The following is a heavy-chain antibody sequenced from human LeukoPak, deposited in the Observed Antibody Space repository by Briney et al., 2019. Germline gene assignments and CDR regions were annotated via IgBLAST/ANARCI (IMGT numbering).Heavy chain of an antibody. D-gene: IGHD3-10*01. J-gene: IGHJ4*02. CDR3: ARDQGSGGSGWYLDY. CDR2: IYYDGSNK. CDR1: EFSFSSHG. Sequence: QPGRSLRLSCAASEFSFSSHGMHWVRQAPGKGLEWVAVIYYDGSNKYYADSVKGRFTISRDNSKNTLYLQMNSLRAEDTAVYYCARDQGSGGSGWYLDYWGQGTLVTVSS. V-gene: IGHV3-33*01.